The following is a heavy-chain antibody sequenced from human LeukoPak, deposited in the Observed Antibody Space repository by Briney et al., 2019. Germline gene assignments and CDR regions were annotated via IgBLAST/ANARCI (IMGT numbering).Heavy chain of an antibody. CDR2: IGSSSTYT. CDR1: GFTFSGYY. V-gene: IGHV3-11*05. J-gene: IGHJ4*02. CDR3: ARDRGAVAATWFDY. D-gene: IGHD6-19*01. Sequence: PGRSLRLSCAASGFTFSGYYMSWVRQAPGKGLEWGSCIGSSSTYTNYADSVKGRFTISRDNAKNSLYLQMDGLRAEDTAVYYCARDRGAVAATWFDYWGQGTLVTVSS.